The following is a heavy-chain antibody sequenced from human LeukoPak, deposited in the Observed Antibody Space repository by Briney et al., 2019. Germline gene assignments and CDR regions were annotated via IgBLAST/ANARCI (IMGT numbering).Heavy chain of an antibody. J-gene: IGHJ6*02. CDR2: ISGSGFST. V-gene: IGHV3-23*01. CDR1: GLTVSHNY. Sequence: GGSLRLSCAASGLTVSHNYMSWVRQAPGKGLEWVSAISGSGFSTYYADSVKGRFTISRDNSKNTLYLQMHSLRAEDTAVYYCASTDIVATTPSYYYGMDVWGQGTTVTVSS. D-gene: IGHD5-12*01. CDR3: ASTDIVATTPSYYYGMDV.